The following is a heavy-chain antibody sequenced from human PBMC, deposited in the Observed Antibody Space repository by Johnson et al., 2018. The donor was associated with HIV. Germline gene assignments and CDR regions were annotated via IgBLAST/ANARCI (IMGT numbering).Heavy chain of an antibody. Sequence: VHLVESGGGAVRPGGSLRLSCAASGFFFDDYGMTWVRQPPGRGLEWVSGINWNGGSTGYTDSVKGRFTISRDNAKNSLYLQMNSLRVEDTALYYCARLMAARTLDDAFDIWGQGTMVTVSS. CDR2: INWNGGST. J-gene: IGHJ3*02. V-gene: IGHV3-20*04. CDR1: GFFFDDYG. D-gene: IGHD6-13*01. CDR3: ARLMAARTLDDAFDI.